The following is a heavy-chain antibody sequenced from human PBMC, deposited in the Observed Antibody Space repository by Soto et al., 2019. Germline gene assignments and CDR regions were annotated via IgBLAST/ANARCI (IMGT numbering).Heavy chain of an antibody. CDR1: GFTFSSYE. Sequence: EVQLVESGGGLVQPEGSLRLSCAASGFTFSSYEMNWVRQAPGKGREWVSYISSSGNTIYYADSVKGRFTISRDNAKNSLYLQINSLRAEDTAVYYCARRAQNGHGFDYWGQGTLVTVSS. D-gene: IGHD4-17*01. CDR3: ARRAQNGHGFDY. CDR2: ISSSGNTI. V-gene: IGHV3-48*03. J-gene: IGHJ4*02.